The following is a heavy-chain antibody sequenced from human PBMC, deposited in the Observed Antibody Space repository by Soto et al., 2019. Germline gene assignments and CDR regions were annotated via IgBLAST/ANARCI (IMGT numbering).Heavy chain of an antibody. CDR1: GGSISSYY. V-gene: IGHV4-59*08. Sequence: SETLSLTCTVSGGSISSYYWSWIRQPPGKGLEWIGYIYYSGSTNYNPSLKSRVTISVDTSKNQFSLKLSSVTAADTAVYYCARAMTTPGSYWFDPWGQGTLVTVSS. CDR3: ARAMTTPGSYWFDP. J-gene: IGHJ5*02. D-gene: IGHD3-10*01. CDR2: IYYSGST.